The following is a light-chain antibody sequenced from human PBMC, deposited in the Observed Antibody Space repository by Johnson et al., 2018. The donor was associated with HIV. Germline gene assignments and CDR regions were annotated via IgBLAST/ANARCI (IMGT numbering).Light chain of an antibody. CDR1: SSNIGNSY. CDR2: ENN. V-gene: IGLV1-51*02. CDR3: GTWDSSLSKV. Sequence: QLVLTQPPSVSAAPGQKVTISCSGSSSNIGNSYISWYQQLPGTAPKLLIYENNKRPSGIPDRFSGSKSGTSATLGITGLQTGDEADYYCGTWDSSLSKVFGTGTKVTVL. J-gene: IGLJ1*01.